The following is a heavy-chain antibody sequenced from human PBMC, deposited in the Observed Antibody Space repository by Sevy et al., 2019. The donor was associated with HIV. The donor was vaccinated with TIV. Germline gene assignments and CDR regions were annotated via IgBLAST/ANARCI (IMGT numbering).Heavy chain of an antibody. CDR1: GGSISSGGYY. CDR2: IYYSGST. Sequence: SETLSLTCTVSGGSISSGGYYWSWIRQHPGKGLEWIGYIYYSGSTYYNPSLKSRVTISVDTSKNQFSLKLSSVTAADTAVYYCARSPGYSSSWYGDNYYYGMDVWGQWTTVTVSS. V-gene: IGHV4-31*03. J-gene: IGHJ6*02. CDR3: ARSPGYSSSWYGDNYYYGMDV. D-gene: IGHD6-13*01.